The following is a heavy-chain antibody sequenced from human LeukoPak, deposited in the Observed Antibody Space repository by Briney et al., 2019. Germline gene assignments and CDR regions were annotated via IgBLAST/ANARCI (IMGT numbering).Heavy chain of an antibody. V-gene: IGHV3-48*03. J-gene: IGHJ5*02. CDR1: GFTFGSYE. CDR3: ARGDEDIVVVPAAIFGSWFDP. CDR2: ISSSGSTI. Sequence: GGSLRLSCAASGFTFGSYEMNWVRQAPGKGLEWVSYISSSGSTIYYADSVKGRFTISRDNAKNSLYLQMNSLRAEDTAVYYCARGDEDIVVVPAAIFGSWFDPWGQGTLVTVSS. D-gene: IGHD2-2*01.